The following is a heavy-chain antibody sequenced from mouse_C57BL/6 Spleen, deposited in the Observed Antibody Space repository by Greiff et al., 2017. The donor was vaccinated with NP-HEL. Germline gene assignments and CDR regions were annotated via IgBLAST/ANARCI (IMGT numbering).Heavy chain of an antibody. CDR2: IYPGDGDT. CDR1: GYAFSSSW. V-gene: IGHV1-82*01. Sequence: VQLQQSGPELVKPGASVKISCKASGYAFSSSWMNWVKQRPGKGLEWIGRIYPGDGDTNYNGKFKGKATLTADKSSSTAYMQLSSLTSEDSAVYFCAGDYGDYYAMDYWGQGTSVTVSS. D-gene: IGHD2-4*01. J-gene: IGHJ4*01. CDR3: AGDYGDYYAMDY.